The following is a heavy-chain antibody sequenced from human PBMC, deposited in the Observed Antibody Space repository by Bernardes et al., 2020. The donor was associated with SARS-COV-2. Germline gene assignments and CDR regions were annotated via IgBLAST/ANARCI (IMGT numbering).Heavy chain of an antibody. V-gene: IGHV3-23*01. Sequence: GGSLRLSCAASGFILDTFAMSWVRQVPGRGLEWVSGVSGSGDTYYADAVKGRFTISRDNSKNILFLQMNDLRAEDTAVYYCAKDYCGGDCDLFDYWGQGTVVTVSS. CDR1: GFILDTFA. J-gene: IGHJ4*02. CDR3: AKDYCGGDCDLFDY. CDR2: VSGSGDT. D-gene: IGHD2-21*02.